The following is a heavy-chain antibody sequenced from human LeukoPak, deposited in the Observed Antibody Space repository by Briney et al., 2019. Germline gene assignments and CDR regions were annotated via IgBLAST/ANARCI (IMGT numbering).Heavy chain of an antibody. D-gene: IGHD6-6*01. CDR1: GYTFTSYY. Sequence: ASVTVSCKASGYTFTSYYMHWVRQAPGQGLEWMGIINPSGGSTSYAQKFQGRVTMTRDMSTSTVYMELSSLRSEDTAVYYCARDRAARPGAPTYYFDYWGQGTLVTVSS. CDR3: ARDRAARPGAPTYYFDY. CDR2: INPSGGST. J-gene: IGHJ4*02. V-gene: IGHV1-46*01.